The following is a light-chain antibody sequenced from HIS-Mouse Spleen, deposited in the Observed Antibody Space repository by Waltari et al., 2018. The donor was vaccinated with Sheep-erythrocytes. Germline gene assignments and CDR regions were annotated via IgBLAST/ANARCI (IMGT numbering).Light chain of an antibody. CDR1: SRDVGSYNL. Sequence: QSALTQPASGSGSPGQSITISCTGTSRDVGSYNLVSWYQQHPGKAPNLMIYEGSKRPSGVSNRFSGSKSGNTASLTISGLQAEDEADYYCCSYAGSSTWVFGGGTKLTVL. CDR3: CSYAGSSTWV. CDR2: EGS. V-gene: IGLV2-23*01. J-gene: IGLJ3*02.